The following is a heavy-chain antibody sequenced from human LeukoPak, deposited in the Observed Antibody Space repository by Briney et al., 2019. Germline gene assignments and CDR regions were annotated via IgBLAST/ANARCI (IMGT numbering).Heavy chain of an antibody. CDR3: VVDQTRDSRPLYY. CDR2: IYHSGSP. Sequence: PSETLSLTCAVSGDSISSASYWGWIRQPTGKELEWIGNIYHSGSPYYNPSLKSRVTISVDTSKNQFSLKLSSVTAADTAVYYCVVDQTRDSRPLYYWGQGTLVTVSS. V-gene: IGHV4-38-2*01. D-gene: IGHD3-22*01. CDR1: GDSISSASY. J-gene: IGHJ4*02.